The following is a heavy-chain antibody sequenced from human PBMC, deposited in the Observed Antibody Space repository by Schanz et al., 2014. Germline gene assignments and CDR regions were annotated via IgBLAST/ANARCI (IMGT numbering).Heavy chain of an antibody. CDR2: ISGGGGSA. CDR1: GFTFNNYD. CDR3: AKVWGSDYFYPFDY. D-gene: IGHD3-22*01. V-gene: IGHV3-23*04. J-gene: IGHJ4*02. Sequence: EVQLVESGGGLVQPGGSLRLSCAASGFTFNNYDMNWVRLVPGKGLECVSGISGGGGSADYADSGKGRFNISRDNSKNTLYLQMSSLRAEHTPVYYCAKVWGSDYFYPFDYWGQGTLVTVSS.